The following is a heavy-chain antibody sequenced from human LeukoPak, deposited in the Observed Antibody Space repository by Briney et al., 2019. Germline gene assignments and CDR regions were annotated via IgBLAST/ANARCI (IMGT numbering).Heavy chain of an antibody. CDR3: ARDLAAAGTGGYYYYYYYMDV. Sequence: SETLSLTCTVSGGSISSGSYYWSWIRQPAGKGLEWIGRIYTSGSTNYNPSLKSRVTISVDTSKNQFSLKLSSVTAADTAVYYCARDLAAAGTGGYYYYYYYMDVWGKGTTVTVSS. CDR2: IYTSGST. D-gene: IGHD6-13*01. J-gene: IGHJ6*03. CDR1: GGSISSGSYY. V-gene: IGHV4-61*02.